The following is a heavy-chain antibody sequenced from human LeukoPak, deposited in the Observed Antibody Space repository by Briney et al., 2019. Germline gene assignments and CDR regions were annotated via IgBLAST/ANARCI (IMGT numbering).Heavy chain of an antibody. V-gene: IGHV1-69*13. J-gene: IGHJ4*02. Sequence: ASVKVSCKASGGTFSSYAISWVRQAPGQGLEWMGGIIPIFGTANYAQKFQGRVTITADESTSTAYMELSSLRPEDTAVYYCAGGVEDYGDSLANFDYWGQGTLVTVSS. CDR2: IIPIFGTA. CDR1: GGTFSSYA. D-gene: IGHD4-17*01. CDR3: AGGVEDYGDSLANFDY.